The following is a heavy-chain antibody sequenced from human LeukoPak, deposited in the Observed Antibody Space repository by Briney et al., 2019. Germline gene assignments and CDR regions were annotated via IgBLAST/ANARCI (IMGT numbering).Heavy chain of an antibody. V-gene: IGHV1-46*01. CDR2: INPSGGST. D-gene: IGHD3-10*01. CDR1: GYTFTSYY. J-gene: IGHJ3*01. CDR3: ARDLYYYGSGSYYDVFDV. Sequence: ASVKVSCKASGYTFTSYYMHWVRQAPGQGLEWMGIINPSGGSTSYAQKFQGRVTMTRDTSTSTAYMELRSLRSDDTAIYYCARDLYYYGSGSYYDVFDVWGQGTMVTVSS.